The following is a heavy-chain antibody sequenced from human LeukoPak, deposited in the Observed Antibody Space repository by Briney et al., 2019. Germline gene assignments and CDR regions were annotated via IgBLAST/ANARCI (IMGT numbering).Heavy chain of an antibody. J-gene: IGHJ4*02. Sequence: HWASVKVSCKASGYTFTGYYMHWVRQAPGQGLEWMGWINPNSGGTNYAQKFQGRVTMTRDTSISTAYMELSRLRSDDTAVYYCARGFMDYDSSAPLGYWGQGTLVTVSS. D-gene: IGHD3-22*01. CDR2: INPNSGGT. CDR3: ARGFMDYDSSAPLGY. CDR1: GYTFTGYY. V-gene: IGHV1-2*02.